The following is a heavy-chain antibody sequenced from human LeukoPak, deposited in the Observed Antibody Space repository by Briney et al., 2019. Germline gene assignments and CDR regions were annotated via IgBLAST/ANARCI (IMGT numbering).Heavy chain of an antibody. CDR1: GASISSYY. CDR3: ASPGIVAAGTDRGFDY. Sequence: SETLSLTCTVSGASISSYYWSWIRQPPGKGMEWIGFIYYSGSTNYNPSLKSRVTISVDTSKNQLSLRLSSVTAADTAVYYCASPGIVAAGTDRGFDYWGQGTLVTVSS. J-gene: IGHJ4*02. V-gene: IGHV4-59*01. CDR2: IYYSGST. D-gene: IGHD6-13*01.